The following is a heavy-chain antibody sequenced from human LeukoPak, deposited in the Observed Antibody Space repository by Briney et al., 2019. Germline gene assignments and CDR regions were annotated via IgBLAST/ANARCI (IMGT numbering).Heavy chain of an antibody. CDR3: ARDPHIVVVTAIRGFDY. CDR1: GFTFSSYA. Sequence: GGSLRLSCAASGFTFSSYAMHWVRQAPGKGLEWVAVISYDGSNKYYADSVKGRFTISRDNSKNTLYLQMNSLRAEDTAVYYCARDPHIVVVTAIRGFDYWGQGTLVTVSS. J-gene: IGHJ4*02. D-gene: IGHD2-21*02. CDR2: ISYDGSNK. V-gene: IGHV3-30-3*01.